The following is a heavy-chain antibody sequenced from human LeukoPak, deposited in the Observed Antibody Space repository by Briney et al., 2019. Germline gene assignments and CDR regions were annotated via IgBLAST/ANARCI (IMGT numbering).Heavy chain of an antibody. J-gene: IGHJ4*02. CDR3: ASSGSYRFDY. V-gene: IGHV3-48*02. CDR1: GFTFSSYS. Sequence: GGSLRLSCAASGFTFSSYSMNWVRQAPGKGLEWVSHITASGTAMFYADSVKGRFTISRDSAKNSLYMQMNSLRDEDTAVYYCASSGSYRFDYWGQGTLVTVSS. CDR2: ITASGTAM. D-gene: IGHD1-26*01.